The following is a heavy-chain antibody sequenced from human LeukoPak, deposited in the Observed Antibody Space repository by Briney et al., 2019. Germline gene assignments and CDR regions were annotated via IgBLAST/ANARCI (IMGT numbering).Heavy chain of an antibody. D-gene: IGHD5-24*01. V-gene: IGHV1-69*13. CDR3: ARDGEMATIYDY. CDR2: IIPIFGTA. J-gene: IGHJ4*02. CDR1: GGTFSSYA. Sequence: SVNVSCKASGGTFSSYAISWVRQAPGQGLEWMGGIIPIFGTANYAQKFQGRVTITADESTSTAYIELSSLRSEDTAVYYCARDGEMATIYDYWGQGTLVTVSS.